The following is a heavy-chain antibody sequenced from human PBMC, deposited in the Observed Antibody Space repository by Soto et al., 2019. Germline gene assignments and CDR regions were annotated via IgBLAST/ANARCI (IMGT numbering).Heavy chain of an antibody. D-gene: IGHD5-18*01. CDR3: AKAQIQLWSNYYYYYMDV. CDR1: GFTFSSYA. Sequence: GGSLRLSCAASGFTFSSYAMSWVRQAPGKGLEWVSAISGSGGSTYYADSVKGRFTISRDNSKNTLYLQMNSLRAEDTAVYYCAKAQIQLWSNYYYYYMDVWGKGTTVTVSS. CDR2: ISGSGGST. V-gene: IGHV3-23*01. J-gene: IGHJ6*03.